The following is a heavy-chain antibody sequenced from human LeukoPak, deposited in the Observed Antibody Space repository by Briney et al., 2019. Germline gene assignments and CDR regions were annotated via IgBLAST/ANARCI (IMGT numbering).Heavy chain of an antibody. D-gene: IGHD3-10*01. J-gene: IGHJ4*02. V-gene: IGHV4-61*01. CDR3: ARDHFGSLDS. CDR2: DYCGGNT. Sequence: SETLSLTCTVSGFSVTTDSYCWGWIRQPPGKGLEWIGYDYCGGNTNYDPSLKRRVTISVDTSKNQFSLTLTSVTAADMAVYFCARDHFGSLDSWGQGILVTVSS. CDR1: GFSVTTDSYC.